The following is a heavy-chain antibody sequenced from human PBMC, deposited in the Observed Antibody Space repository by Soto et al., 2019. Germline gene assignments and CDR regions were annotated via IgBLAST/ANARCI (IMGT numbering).Heavy chain of an antibody. V-gene: IGHV4-39*01. J-gene: IGHJ3*02. CDR1: GGSISSSSYY. CDR2: IYYSGIT. Sequence: SETLSLTCIVSGGSISSSSYYWGWIRQPPGKGLDWIGSIYYSGITHYRPSLKSRVTLSVDASKNQFSLKLNSVTATDTAVYYCTRIYFGPRTSSTSWYCASEMWGQGTKLTVSS. D-gene: IGHD2-2*01. CDR3: TRIYFGPRTSSTSWYCASEM.